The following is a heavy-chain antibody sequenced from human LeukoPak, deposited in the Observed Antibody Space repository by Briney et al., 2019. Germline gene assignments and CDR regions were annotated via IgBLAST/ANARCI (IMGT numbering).Heavy chain of an antibody. V-gene: IGHV3-21*01. CDR2: IGPSGGSI. CDR3: ARKLEQWLVAPGDY. Sequence: GGSLRLSCATYRFTFSRYSMNWVRQAPGKGLEWVSSIGPSGGSIFYADSVKGRFSISRDNAKNSLYLQMNSLRAEDTAVYYCARKLEQWLVAPGDYWGQGTLVTVSS. D-gene: IGHD6-19*01. CDR1: RFTFSRYS. J-gene: IGHJ4*02.